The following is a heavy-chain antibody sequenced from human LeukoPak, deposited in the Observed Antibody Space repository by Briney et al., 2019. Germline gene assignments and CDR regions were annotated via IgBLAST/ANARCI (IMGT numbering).Heavy chain of an antibody. D-gene: IGHD3-22*01. V-gene: IGHV3-43*02. CDR1: GFAFSSYA. Sequence: GGSLRLSCAASGFAFSSYAMNWVRQAPGKGLEWVSYISGNGGSTYYADSVKGRFTISRDNSKNSLYLQMNSLRTEDTALYYCAKDAQIRSSWLSTAFGYYDSSGYVGNYFDYWGQGTLVTVSS. J-gene: IGHJ4*02. CDR3: AKDAQIRSSWLSTAFGYYDSSGYVGNYFDY. CDR2: ISGNGGST.